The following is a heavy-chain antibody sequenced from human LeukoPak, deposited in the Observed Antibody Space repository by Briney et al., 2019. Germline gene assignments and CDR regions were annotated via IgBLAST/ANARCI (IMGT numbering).Heavy chain of an antibody. D-gene: IGHD5-24*01. CDR2: INPSGGST. CDR1: GDTFTNYN. CDR3: ARGEMATMPPSDY. J-gene: IGHJ4*02. Sequence: GSLRVSFKASGDTFTNYNMHGGRPGPGQGGGRGGIINPSGGSTSYAQRFQGRVTMTRDTSTSTVYMELSSLRSEDTAVYYCARGEMATMPPSDYWGQGTLVTVSS. V-gene: IGHV1-46*01.